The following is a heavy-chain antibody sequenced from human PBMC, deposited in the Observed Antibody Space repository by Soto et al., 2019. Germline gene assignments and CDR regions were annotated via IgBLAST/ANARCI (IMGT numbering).Heavy chain of an antibody. CDR3: ARFYYYDSSGYYEPYYYYGMHV. D-gene: IGHD3-22*01. Sequence: PGGSLRFSCAASGFTFDDYGMSWVRQAPGKGLEWVSGINWNGGSTGYADSVKGRFTISRDNAKNSLYLQMNSLRAEDTALYYCARFYYYDSSGYYEPYYYYGMHVWGQGTTVTVSS. CDR2: INWNGGST. J-gene: IGHJ6*02. CDR1: GFTFDDYG. V-gene: IGHV3-20*04.